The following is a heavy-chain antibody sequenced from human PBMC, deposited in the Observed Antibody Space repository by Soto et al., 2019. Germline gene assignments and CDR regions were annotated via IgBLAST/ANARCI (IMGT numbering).Heavy chain of an antibody. Sequence: SVKVSCKASGGTFNNYVINWVRQAPGQGLEWMAGIIPIFGTPNYAQKFQGRVTITADKSTSTAYMELNSLRSEDTAVYYCAGSCDATNCLAQFDYWGQGTLVTVSS. D-gene: IGHD2-15*01. CDR2: IIPIFGTP. CDR3: AGSCDATNCLAQFDY. CDR1: GGTFNNYV. V-gene: IGHV1-69*06. J-gene: IGHJ4*02.